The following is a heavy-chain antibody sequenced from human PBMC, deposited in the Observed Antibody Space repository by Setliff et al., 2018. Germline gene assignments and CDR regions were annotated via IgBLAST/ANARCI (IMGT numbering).Heavy chain of an antibody. CDR3: ASTTYGYGYDY. Sequence: PSETLSLTCTVSGGSISSSSYYWVWIRQPPGKGLEWIGNIFYSGSTYYNPSLKSRVTISIDTPKNQFSLKLSSVTAADTAVYFCASTTYGYGYDYWGQGTLVTVSS. J-gene: IGHJ4*02. D-gene: IGHD5-18*01. CDR1: GGSISSSSYY. CDR2: IFYSGST. V-gene: IGHV4-39*07.